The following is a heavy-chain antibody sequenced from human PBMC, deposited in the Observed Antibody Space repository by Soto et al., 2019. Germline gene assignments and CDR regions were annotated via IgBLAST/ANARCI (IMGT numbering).Heavy chain of an antibody. Sequence: SEPLSLTCTVSGGSLSRYYWSWIRQPPDNGLEWIGYIYYSGSTNYNPSLKSRVTISVDTSKNQFSLKLSSVTAADTAVYYCASSNIAAAGFYYYGMDVWGRGTTVTVSS. V-gene: IGHV4-59*01. CDR1: GGSLSRYY. J-gene: IGHJ6*02. D-gene: IGHD6-13*01. CDR2: IYYSGST. CDR3: ASSNIAAAGFYYYGMDV.